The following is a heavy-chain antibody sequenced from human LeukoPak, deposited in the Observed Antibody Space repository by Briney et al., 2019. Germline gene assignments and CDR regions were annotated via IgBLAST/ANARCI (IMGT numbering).Heavy chain of an antibody. Sequence: SETLSLTCTVSGDSSISGTYYWSWIRQPAGKGLEWIGRIHPSGSTNYNPSLKSRVTISVDTSKNQFSLNLGSVTAADTAVYYCARPREQWLGNDAFGIWGQGTMVTVSS. CDR2: IHPSGST. CDR3: ARPREQWLGNDAFGI. CDR1: GDSSISGTYY. D-gene: IGHD6-19*01. V-gene: IGHV4-61*02. J-gene: IGHJ3*02.